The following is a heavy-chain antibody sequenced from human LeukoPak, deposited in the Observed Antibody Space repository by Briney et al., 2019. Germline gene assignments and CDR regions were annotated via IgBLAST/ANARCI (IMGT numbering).Heavy chain of an antibody. CDR1: GFTFSSYA. V-gene: IGHV3-23*01. Sequence: HPGGSLRLSCAASGFTFSSYAMSWVRQAPGQGLEWVSTISGSGGSTFYADSVKGRFTISRDNSKDTLYLQMNSLRAEDTAVYYCARDRGSGWFSSPYYDYWGQGTLVTVSS. CDR2: ISGSGGST. J-gene: IGHJ4*02. CDR3: ARDRGSGWFSSPYYDY. D-gene: IGHD6-19*01.